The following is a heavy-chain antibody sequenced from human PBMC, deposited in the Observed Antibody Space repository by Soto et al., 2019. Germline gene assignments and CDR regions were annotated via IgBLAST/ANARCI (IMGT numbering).Heavy chain of an antibody. V-gene: IGHV3-23*01. J-gene: IGHJ4*02. CDR3: AKEIAVAVATTPEY. CDR2: ISGSGGET. D-gene: IGHD5-12*01. Sequence: EVQLLQSGGGLVQLGGSLSLSCTASGFIYSIYSMAWFVQAPGRGLEWVSGISGSGGETYYAYSVKGRFTISRDNSKNTVYLQMTNMRAEDTAVYYCAKEIAVAVATTPEYWGQGTLVTVSS. CDR1: GFIYSIYS.